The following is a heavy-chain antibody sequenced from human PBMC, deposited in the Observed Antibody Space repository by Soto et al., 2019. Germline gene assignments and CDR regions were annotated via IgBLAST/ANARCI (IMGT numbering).Heavy chain of an antibody. CDR1: GFTFHDFA. J-gene: IGHJ3*02. Sequence: VQLVESGGGLVQPGKSLRLSCAASGFTFHDFAMHWVRQAPGKGLEWVSGISWNSGSMGYAVSVNGRVIISRDNAMNSLYLQMNSLRAEDTALYYCAKDKGYNWNDVAAFDIWGQGTMVTVSS. CDR3: AKDKGYNWNDVAAFDI. V-gene: IGHV3-9*01. D-gene: IGHD1-20*01. CDR2: ISWNSGSM.